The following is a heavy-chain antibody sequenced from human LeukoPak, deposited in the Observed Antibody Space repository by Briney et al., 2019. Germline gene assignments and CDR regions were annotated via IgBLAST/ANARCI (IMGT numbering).Heavy chain of an antibody. D-gene: IGHD2-2*01. Sequence: PGGSLRLSCAASGFPFSVSAMHWVRQAPGKGLEWVTLILSDGTNKYYTDSVKGRFTISRDNSKKTLYLEMNSLRVEDTAVYYCARDCQSEYQLSEETDAFDIWGQGTMVTVSS. CDR3: ARDCQSEYQLSEETDAFDI. J-gene: IGHJ3*02. CDR1: GFPFSVSA. CDR2: ILSDGTNK. V-gene: IGHV3-30*04.